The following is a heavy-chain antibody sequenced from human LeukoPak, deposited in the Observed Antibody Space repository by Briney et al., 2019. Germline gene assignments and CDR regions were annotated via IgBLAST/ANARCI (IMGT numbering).Heavy chain of an antibody. CDR1: GYTFTSYG. V-gene: IGHV1-18*04. J-gene: IGHJ6*04. D-gene: IGHD6-13*01. CDR3: ARVRLGNSSPYYYGMDV. Sequence: EASVKVSCKASGYTFTSYGISWVRQAPGQGLEWMGWISAYNGNTNYAQKLQGRVTMITDTSTSTAYMELRSLRSDDTAAYYCARVRLGNSSPYYYGMDVWGKGTTVTVSS. CDR2: ISAYNGNT.